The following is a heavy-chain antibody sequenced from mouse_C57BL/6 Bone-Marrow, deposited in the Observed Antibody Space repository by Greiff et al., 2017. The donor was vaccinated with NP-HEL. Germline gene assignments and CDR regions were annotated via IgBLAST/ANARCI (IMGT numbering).Heavy chain of an antibody. J-gene: IGHJ1*03. D-gene: IGHD1-1*01. CDR1: GYTFTDYN. CDR3: ARCTTVVDYWYFDV. CDR2: INPNNGGT. V-gene: IGHV1-22*01. Sequence: EVQLQQSGPELVKPGASVKMSCKASGYTFTDYNMHWVKQSHGKSLEWIGYINPNNGGTSYNQKFKGKATLTVNKSSSTAYMELRSLTSEDSAVYYCARCTTVVDYWYFDVWGTGTTVTVSS.